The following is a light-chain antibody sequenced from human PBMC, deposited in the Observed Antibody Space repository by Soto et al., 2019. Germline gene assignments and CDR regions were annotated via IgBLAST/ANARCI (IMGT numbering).Light chain of an antibody. CDR1: QSISSW. J-gene: IGKJ1*01. CDR2: DAS. Sequence: DIQVTQSPSTLSASVGDRVTFTCRASQSISSWLARYQQKPGKAPKILIYDASSLESGVPSRFSGSGSGTEFTLTISSLQPDDFATYYCQQYNSYSWTFGQGTRWIS. V-gene: IGKV1-5*01. CDR3: QQYNSYSWT.